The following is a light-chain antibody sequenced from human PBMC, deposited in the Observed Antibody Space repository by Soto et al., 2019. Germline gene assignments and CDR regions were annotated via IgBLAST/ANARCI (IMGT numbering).Light chain of an antibody. CDR1: SSDVGDNY. V-gene: IGLV2-8*01. CDR2: EVS. CDR3: QVWASTAEFFV. J-gene: IGLJ1*01. Sequence: QSVLTQPPSASGSPGQSVTISCTGTSSDVGDNYVSWYQQHLGKAPKLIIYEVSQRPSGVPDRFSGSKSGDTATLTISRVDAGDEADYYCQVWASTAEFFVFGSGTKVTVL.